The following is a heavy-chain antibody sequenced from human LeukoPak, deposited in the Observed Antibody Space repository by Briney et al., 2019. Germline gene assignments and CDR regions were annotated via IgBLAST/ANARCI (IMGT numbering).Heavy chain of an antibody. CDR2: IYYSGST. V-gene: IGHV4-59*01. CDR3: GRRGHGLGYYDSSFDY. J-gene: IGHJ4*02. D-gene: IGHD3-22*01. CDR1: GCSISSYY. Sequence: SETLSLTCTVSGCSISSYYWSWIRQPPGKGLEWIGYIYYSGSTNYNPSLKSRVTISVDTSKNQFSLKLSSVTAADTAVYYCGRRGHGLGYYDSSFDYWGQGTLVTVSS.